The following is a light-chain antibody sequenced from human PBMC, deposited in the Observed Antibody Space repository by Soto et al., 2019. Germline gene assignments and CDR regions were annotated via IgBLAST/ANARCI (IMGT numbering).Light chain of an antibody. CDR1: QSVSVNS. J-gene: IGKJ3*01. Sequence: EIVLTQSPGTLSLSPGERATLSCRASQSVSVNSLAWYQQKGGQAPRLLIYAASTRATGVPDRFSGTGSGTDFALTISRLGTDDSAVYYCQQYGGSPFTFGPGTKVEIK. V-gene: IGKV3-20*01. CDR2: AAS. CDR3: QQYGGSPFT.